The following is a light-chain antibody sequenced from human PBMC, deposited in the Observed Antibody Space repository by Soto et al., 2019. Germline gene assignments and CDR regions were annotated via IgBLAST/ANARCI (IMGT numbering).Light chain of an antibody. CDR2: DAS. J-gene: IGKJ3*01. Sequence: DIQMTQSPSSLSASVGDRVTITCQASQDISNYLNWYQQQPGKAPKLLIYDASNLETGVPSRFSRSGSGTDFTFTISSLQPEDIATYYCQQYDNLPPFTFGPGTKVDIK. V-gene: IGKV1-33*01. CDR1: QDISNY. CDR3: QQYDNLPPFT.